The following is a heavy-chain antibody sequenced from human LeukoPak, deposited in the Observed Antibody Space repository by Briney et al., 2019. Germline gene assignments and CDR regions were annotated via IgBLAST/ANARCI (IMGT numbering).Heavy chain of an antibody. V-gene: IGHV3-21*01. CDR3: ARGPGDYYYDSSGYPYYFDY. CDR1: GFTFSSYS. D-gene: IGHD3-22*01. Sequence: NPGGSLRLSCAASGFTFSSYSMNWVRQAPGKGLEWVSSISSSSSYIYYADSVKGRFTISRDNAKNSLYLQMNSLRAEDTAVYYCARGPGDYYYDSSGYPYYFDYWGQGTLVTVSS. CDR2: ISSSSSYI. J-gene: IGHJ4*02.